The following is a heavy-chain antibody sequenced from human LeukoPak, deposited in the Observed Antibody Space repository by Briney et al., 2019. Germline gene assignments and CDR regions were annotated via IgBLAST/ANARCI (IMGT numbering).Heavy chain of an antibody. Sequence: SETLSLTCAVSGGSISSGGYSWSWIRQPPGKGLEWIGYIYHSGSTYYNPSLKSRVTISVDRSKNQFSLKLSSVTAADTAVYYCDRANGSDLSDIWGQGTMVTVSS. CDR2: IYHSGST. CDR1: GGSISSGGYS. J-gene: IGHJ3*02. CDR3: DRANGSDLSDI. V-gene: IGHV4-30-2*01. D-gene: IGHD3-10*01.